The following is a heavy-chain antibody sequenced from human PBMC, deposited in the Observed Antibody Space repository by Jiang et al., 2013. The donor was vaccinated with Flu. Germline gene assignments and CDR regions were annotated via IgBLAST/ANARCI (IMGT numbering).Heavy chain of an antibody. CDR2: INPSGGYT. V-gene: IGHV1-46*01. Sequence: SGAEVKKPGASVKVSCKTSGYTFTIYYMHWVRQAPGQGLEWMGIINPSGGYTNYAQKFQGRVTMTRDTSTSTVYMELSSLRSEDTAVYYCARDPAWGGAPPSKYFQYWGQGTLVTVSS. D-gene: IGHD3-10*01. J-gene: IGHJ1*01. CDR1: GYTFTIYY. CDR3: ARDPAWGGAPPSKYFQY.